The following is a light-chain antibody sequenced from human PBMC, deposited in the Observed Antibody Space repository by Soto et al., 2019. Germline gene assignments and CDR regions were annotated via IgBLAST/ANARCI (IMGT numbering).Light chain of an antibody. V-gene: IGKV1-33*01. Sequence: DIQMTQSPSSLSASGRDRVTITCQASQNINNYVNLYQQKPGQAPRLLIYDASNLETGVPSRFSGSGFGTHFTFTIRSLQPEDVATYYCQQYDDLPLTFGGGTRVEI. CDR1: QNINNY. J-gene: IGKJ4*01. CDR3: QQYDDLPLT. CDR2: DAS.